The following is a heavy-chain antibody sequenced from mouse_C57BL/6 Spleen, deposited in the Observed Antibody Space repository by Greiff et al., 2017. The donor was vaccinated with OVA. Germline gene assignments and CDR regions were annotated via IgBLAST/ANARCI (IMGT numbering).Heavy chain of an antibody. CDR3: AREKPITTGRGFAY. D-gene: IGHD1-1*01. CDR2: IYPGSGST. J-gene: IGHJ3*01. CDR1: GYTFTSYW. V-gene: IGHV1-55*01. Sequence: QVQLQQPGAELVKPGASVKMSCKASGYTFTSYWITWVKQRPGQGLEWIGDIYPGSGSTNYNEKFKSKAILTVDTSSSTAYMQLSSLTSEDSAVYYCAREKPITTGRGFAYWGQGTLVTVSA.